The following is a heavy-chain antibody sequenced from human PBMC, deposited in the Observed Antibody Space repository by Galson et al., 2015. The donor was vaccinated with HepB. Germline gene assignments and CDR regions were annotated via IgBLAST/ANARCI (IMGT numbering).Heavy chain of an antibody. D-gene: IGHD1-26*01. V-gene: IGHV3-23*05. CDR3: ASRPGNSGSKQRYFQH. CDR1: GFTFSSYA. CDR2: IYSGGST. J-gene: IGHJ1*01. Sequence: SLRLSCAASGFTFSSYAMSWVRQAPGKGLEWVSAIYSGGSTYYADSVKGRFTISRDNSKNTLYLQMNSLRAEDTAVYYCASRPGNSGSKQRYFQHWGQGTLVTVSS.